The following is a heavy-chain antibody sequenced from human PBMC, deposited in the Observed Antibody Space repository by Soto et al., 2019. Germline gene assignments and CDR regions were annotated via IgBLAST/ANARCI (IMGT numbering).Heavy chain of an antibody. CDR3: ASGTNGAFFVY. Sequence: QVQLVESGGGLVKPGGSLRLSCAASGFTFSDYYMSWIRQAPGKGLEWVSYISSRSSTIFYADSVKGRFTISRDNVKNSLYLQMNSMRAGDTAVYYCASGTNGAFFVYWGQGILVTGSS. D-gene: IGHD2-8*01. J-gene: IGHJ4*02. CDR2: ISSRSSTI. CDR1: GFTFSDYY. V-gene: IGHV3-11*01.